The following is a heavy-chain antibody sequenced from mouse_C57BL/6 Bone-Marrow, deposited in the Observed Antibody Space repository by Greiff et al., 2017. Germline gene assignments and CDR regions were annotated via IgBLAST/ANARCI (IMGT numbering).Heavy chain of an antibody. CDR2: ISSGGSYP. CDR3: ARQPLVFDV. Sequence: EVKLVESGGDLVKPGGSLKLSCAASGFTFSSYGMSWVRQTPDKRLEWVATISSGGSYPYYPDSVKGRFTISRDNAKNTLYLQLSSLKSEDTAMYYCARQPLVFDVWGTGTTVTVTS. CDR1: GFTFSSYG. V-gene: IGHV5-6*01. J-gene: IGHJ1*03.